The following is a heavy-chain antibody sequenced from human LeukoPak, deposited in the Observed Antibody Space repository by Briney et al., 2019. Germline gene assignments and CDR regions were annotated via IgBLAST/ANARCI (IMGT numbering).Heavy chain of an antibody. V-gene: IGHV4-61*02. CDR1: SGSISSSNYY. D-gene: IGHD6-19*01. CDR2: ISTIGIT. J-gene: IGHJ4*02. Sequence: SETLSLTCTVSSGSISSSNYYWSWIRQPAGKGLEWIGRISTIGITNYNPSLKSRVTISVDTSKNQFSLKLSSVTAADTAVYYCASTVGGWYYFDYWGQGTLVTVSS. CDR3: ASTVGGWYYFDY.